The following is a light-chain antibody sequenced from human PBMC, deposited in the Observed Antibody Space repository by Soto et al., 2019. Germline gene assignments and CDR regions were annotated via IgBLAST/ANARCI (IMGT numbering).Light chain of an antibody. V-gene: IGLV2-14*03. Sequence: QSALTQPASVSGSPGQSITISCTGTSSDVGAYDFVSWYQQHPDKAPKLMTYEVRNRPSGVSNRFSGSKSVNTATLTISGLQAEDEADYYCSSYTTSSTRVFGTGNKVTVL. CDR3: SSYTTSSTRV. CDR1: SSDVGAYDF. J-gene: IGLJ1*01. CDR2: EVR.